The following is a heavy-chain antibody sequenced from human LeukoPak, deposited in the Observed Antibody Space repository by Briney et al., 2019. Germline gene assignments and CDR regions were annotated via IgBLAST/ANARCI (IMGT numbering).Heavy chain of an antibody. V-gene: IGHV3-23*01. CDR2: ISGSGGST. CDR1: GFTFSSYG. CDR3: AKDQEYYCGSGSYYNGFDY. Sequence: GGSLRLSCAASGFTFSSYGMSWVRQAPGKGLEWVSAISGSGGSTYYADSVKGRFTISRDNSKNTLYLQMNSLRAEDTAVYYCAKDQEYYCGSGSYYNGFDYWGQGTLVTVSS. D-gene: IGHD3-10*01. J-gene: IGHJ4*02.